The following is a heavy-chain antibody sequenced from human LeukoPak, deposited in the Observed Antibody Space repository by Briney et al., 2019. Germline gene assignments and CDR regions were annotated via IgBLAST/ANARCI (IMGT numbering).Heavy chain of an antibody. D-gene: IGHD6-13*01. CDR3: ARDPDSSSWYGYFDY. CDR2: ISSSSSTI. J-gene: IGHJ4*02. V-gene: IGHV3-48*04. CDR1: GFTFSSYS. Sequence: GGSLRLSCAASGFTFSSYSMNWVRQAPGKGLEWVSYISSSSSTIYYADSVKGRFTISRDNAKNSLCLQMNSLRAEDTAVYYCARDPDSSSWYGYFDYWGQGTLVTVSS.